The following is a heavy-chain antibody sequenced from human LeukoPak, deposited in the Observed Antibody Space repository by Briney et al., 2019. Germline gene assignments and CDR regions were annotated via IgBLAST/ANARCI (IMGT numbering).Heavy chain of an antibody. J-gene: IGHJ4*02. CDR3: AIDSSGPYQGDY. CDR1: GGSISSSSYY. D-gene: IGHD3-22*01. CDR2: ICYSGST. V-gene: IGHV4-39*01. Sequence: SETLSLTCTVSGGSISSSSYYWGWIRQPPGKGLEWIGSICYSGSTYYNPSLKSRVTISVDTSKNQFSLKLSSVTAADTAVYYCAIDSSGPYQGDYWGQGTLVTVSS.